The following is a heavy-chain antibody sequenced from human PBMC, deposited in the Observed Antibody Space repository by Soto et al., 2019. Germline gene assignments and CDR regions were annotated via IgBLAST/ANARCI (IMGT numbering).Heavy chain of an antibody. V-gene: IGHV1-69*06. J-gene: IGHJ4*02. CDR3: ARVRADSSGWFVAYYFDY. Sequence: SVQVSCKASGGTFSSYAISWVRQAPGQGLEWMGGIIPIFGTANYAQKFQGRVTITADKSTSTAYMELSSLRSEDTAVYYCARVRADSSGWFVAYYFDYWGQGTLVTVSS. CDR1: GGTFSSYA. CDR2: IIPIFGTA. D-gene: IGHD6-19*01.